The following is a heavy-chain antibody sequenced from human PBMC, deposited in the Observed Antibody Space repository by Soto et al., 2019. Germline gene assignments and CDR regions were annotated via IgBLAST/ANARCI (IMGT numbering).Heavy chain of an antibody. CDR2: INSDGSTT. CDR3: ARFGNSYDTSGFLY. Sequence: GGSLRLSCAASGFTFSYHWMHWVRQAPGKGLAWVSRINSDGSTTSYADSVKGRFTISRDNAKNTLYLQMNSLRAEDTAVYYCARFGNSYDTSGFLYWGQGTLVTVSS. V-gene: IGHV3-74*01. J-gene: IGHJ4*02. CDR1: GFTFSYHW. D-gene: IGHD3-22*01.